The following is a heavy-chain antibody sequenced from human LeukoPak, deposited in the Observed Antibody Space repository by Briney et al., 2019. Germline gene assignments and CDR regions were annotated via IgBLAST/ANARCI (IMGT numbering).Heavy chain of an antibody. D-gene: IGHD6-13*01. CDR2: IYYSGST. CDR1: GGSISSSSYY. J-gene: IGHJ4*02. Sequence: SSETLSLTCTVSGGSISSSSYYWGWIRQPPGKGLEWIGSIYYSGSTNYNPSLKSRVTISVDTSKNQFSLKLSSVTAADTAVYYCARDTAPYSSSWFSYFDYWGQGTLVTVSS. V-gene: IGHV4-39*07. CDR3: ARDTAPYSSSWFSYFDY.